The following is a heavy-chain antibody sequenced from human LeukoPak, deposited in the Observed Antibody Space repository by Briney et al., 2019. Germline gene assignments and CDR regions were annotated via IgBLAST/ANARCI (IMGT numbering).Heavy chain of an antibody. J-gene: IGHJ4*02. CDR3: ARFSTAFDY. CDR1: GGSISSGGYS. CDR2: IYHSGST. V-gene: IGHV4-30-2*01. Sequence: SQTLSLTCAVSGGSISSGGYSWSWIRQPPGKGLEWIGYIYHSGSTYYNPSLKSRVTTSVDRSKNQFSLKLSSVTAADTAVYYCARFSTAFDYWGREPWSPSPQ. D-gene: IGHD4-17*01.